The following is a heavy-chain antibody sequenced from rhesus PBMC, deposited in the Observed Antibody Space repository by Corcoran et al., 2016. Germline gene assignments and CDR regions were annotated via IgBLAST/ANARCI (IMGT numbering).Heavy chain of an antibody. Sequence: EVQLVESGGGLVQPGGSLSLSCAASVFTFTEYYLRWVRQAPGEGLEGVSAIMRASSYISYADSVKSRCTISRDNAKNSLSLQRNSLKTEDTAVYYCALRVGGSPCFDYWGQGVLVTVSS. CDR3: ALRVGGSPCFDY. V-gene: IGHV3S16*01. J-gene: IGHJ4*01. CDR2: IMRASSYI. D-gene: IGHD6-25*01. CDR1: VFTFTEYY.